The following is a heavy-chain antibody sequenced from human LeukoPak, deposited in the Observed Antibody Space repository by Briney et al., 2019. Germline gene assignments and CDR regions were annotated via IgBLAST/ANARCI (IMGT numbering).Heavy chain of an antibody. J-gene: IGHJ4*02. Sequence: GGSLRLSCAASGFTLRSYTMNWVRQAPGKGLEWVSSIGISSNKIYYADSVKGRFIISRDNAKNSVYLQMNSLRAEDTAVYYCASGFDSRFFDKWGQGTLVTVSS. CDR1: GFTLRSYT. CDR2: IGISSNKI. D-gene: IGHD3-22*01. V-gene: IGHV3-21*01. CDR3: ASGFDSRFFDK.